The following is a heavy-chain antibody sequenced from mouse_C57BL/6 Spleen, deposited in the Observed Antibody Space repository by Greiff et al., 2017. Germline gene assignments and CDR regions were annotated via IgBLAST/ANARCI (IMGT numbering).Heavy chain of an antibody. CDR1: GFTFSSYG. CDR2: ISSGGSYT. V-gene: IGHV5-6*01. J-gene: IGHJ2*01. CDR3: ARQGRLDY. Sequence: EVHLVESGGDLVKPGGSLKLSCAASGFTFSSYGMSWVRQTPDKRLEWVATISSGGSYTYYPDSVKGRFTISRDNAKNTLYLQMSSLKSEDTAMYYCARQGRLDYWGQGTTLTVSS.